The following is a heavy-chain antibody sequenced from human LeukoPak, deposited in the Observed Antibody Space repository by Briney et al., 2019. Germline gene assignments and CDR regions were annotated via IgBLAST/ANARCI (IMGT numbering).Heavy chain of an antibody. Sequence: SETLSLTCTASGGSISSYYWSWIRQPPGKGLEWIGYIYYSGSTNYNPSLKSRVTISVDTSKNQFSLKLSSVTAADTAVYYCARASRAAIPDYWGQGTLVTVSS. CDR3: ARASRAAIPDY. D-gene: IGHD6-13*01. CDR1: GGSISSYY. V-gene: IGHV4-59*01. CDR2: IYYSGST. J-gene: IGHJ4*02.